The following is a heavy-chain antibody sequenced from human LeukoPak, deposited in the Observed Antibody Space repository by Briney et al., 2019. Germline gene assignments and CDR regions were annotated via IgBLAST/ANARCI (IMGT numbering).Heavy chain of an antibody. V-gene: IGHV4-31*03. CDR2: IYHTGSP. Sequence: SETLSLTCTVSGGSISSDIYYWGWIRHHPEKGLEWIGYIYHTGSPYQNPSLKSRATLSVDTYQNQSSLRLDSMTAADTAVYYCARGGHFDSLEYAFDVWGQGTMVTVSS. CDR1: GGSISSDIYY. D-gene: IGHD3-9*01. CDR3: ARGGHFDSLEYAFDV. J-gene: IGHJ3*01.